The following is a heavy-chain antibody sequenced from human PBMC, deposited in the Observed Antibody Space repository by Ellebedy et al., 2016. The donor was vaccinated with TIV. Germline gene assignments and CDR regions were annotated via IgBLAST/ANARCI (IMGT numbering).Heavy chain of an antibody. CDR3: ARRITGTYGDDALDI. V-gene: IGHV3-53*01. CDR1: GFTVSYTY. CDR2: IHTGGDT. D-gene: IGHD1-20*01. Sequence: GGSLRLSCAASGFTVSYTYMSWVRQAPGKGLEWVSVIHTGGDTYYADSVKGRFTISRDSSQNTLYLQMNSLRAEDTAVYYYARRITGTYGDDALDIWGQGTMVTVSS. J-gene: IGHJ3*02.